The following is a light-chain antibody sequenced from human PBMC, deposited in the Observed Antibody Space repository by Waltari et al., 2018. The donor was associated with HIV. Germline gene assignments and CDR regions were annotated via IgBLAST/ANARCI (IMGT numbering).Light chain of an antibody. J-gene: IGLJ2*01. Sequence: QSVLTQPPSASGTPGQGVTISCSGARSNIGTNTVHWYRQLPGTAPQLLIYSNNVRPSGVPDRFSGSKSGTSASLAISGLQSEDEADYYCAAWDDSLNGVLCGGGTKLTVL. V-gene: IGLV1-44*01. CDR3: AAWDDSLNGVL. CDR2: SNN. CDR1: RSNIGTNT.